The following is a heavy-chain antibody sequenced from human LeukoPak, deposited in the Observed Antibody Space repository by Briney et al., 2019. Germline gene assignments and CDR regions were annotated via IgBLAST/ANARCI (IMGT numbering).Heavy chain of an antibody. CDR1: GGTFSSYA. Sequence: ASVKVSCKASGGTFSSYAISWVRQAPGQGLEWMGGIIPIFGTANYAQKFQGRVTITADESTSTAYMELSSLRSDDTAVYYCARGLSIAARPGTYYYYYYMDVWGKGTTVTVSS. V-gene: IGHV1-69*13. D-gene: IGHD6-6*01. J-gene: IGHJ6*03. CDR2: IIPIFGTA. CDR3: ARGLSIAARPGTYYYYYYMDV.